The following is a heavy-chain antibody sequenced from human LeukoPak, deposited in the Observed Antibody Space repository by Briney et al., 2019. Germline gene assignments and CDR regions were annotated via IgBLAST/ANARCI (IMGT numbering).Heavy chain of an antibody. CDR1: GGSISSYY. Sequence: SETLSLTCTVSGGSISSYYWSWIRQPPGKGLDWIGYIYYNGDTNYSPSLKSRVTISVDTSKNQFSLKLSSVTAADTAVYYCARDSGYGDPFDYWGQGTLVTVSS. CDR3: ARDSGYGDPFDY. V-gene: IGHV4-59*01. J-gene: IGHJ4*02. CDR2: IYYNGDT. D-gene: IGHD5-12*01.